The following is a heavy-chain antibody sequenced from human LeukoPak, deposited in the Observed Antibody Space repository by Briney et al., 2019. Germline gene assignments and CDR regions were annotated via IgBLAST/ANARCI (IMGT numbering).Heavy chain of an antibody. D-gene: IGHD4-17*01. CDR2: VNYSGTT. CDR1: GGSTTTYY. Sequence: SETLSLTCTVSGGSTTTYYWTWIRQPPGKGLGWIGYVNYSGTTNYNPSLKSRVTISVDTSKNQFSLQLSSVTAADTAVYYCARNMGGYGDYTYFDYWGQGTLVTVSS. J-gene: IGHJ4*02. CDR3: ARNMGGYGDYTYFDY. V-gene: IGHV4-59*01.